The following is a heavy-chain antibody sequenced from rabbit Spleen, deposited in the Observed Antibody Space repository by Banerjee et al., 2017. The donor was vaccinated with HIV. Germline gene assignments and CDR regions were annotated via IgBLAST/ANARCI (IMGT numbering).Heavy chain of an antibody. CDR1: GFNFSSYYW. CDR3: ARAVDGGYDYYKL. V-gene: IGHV1S45*01. J-gene: IGHJ4*01. CDR2: IYTVSGST. D-gene: IGHD6-1*01. Sequence: QEQLVESGGGRVQPEGSRTLTGKPSGFNFSSYYWICWVRQAPGKGLEWIGCIYTVSGSTYYASWAKGRFTISKTSSTTVTLQMTSLTAADTATYFCARAVDGGYDYYKLWGPGTLVTVS.